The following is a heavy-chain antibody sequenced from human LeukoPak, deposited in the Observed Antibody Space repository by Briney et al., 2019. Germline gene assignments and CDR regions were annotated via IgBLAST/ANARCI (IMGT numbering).Heavy chain of an antibody. CDR3: ARAEYCSSTSCLINYYYYGMDV. J-gene: IGHJ6*04. CDR1: GGTFSSYA. V-gene: IGHV1-69*06. D-gene: IGHD2-2*01. Sequence: SVKASCKASGGTFSSYAISWVRQAPGQGLEWMGGIIPIFGTANYAQKFQGRVTITADKSTSTAYMELSSLRSEDTAVYYCARAEYCSSTSCLINYYYYGMDVWGKGTTVTVSS. CDR2: IIPIFGTA.